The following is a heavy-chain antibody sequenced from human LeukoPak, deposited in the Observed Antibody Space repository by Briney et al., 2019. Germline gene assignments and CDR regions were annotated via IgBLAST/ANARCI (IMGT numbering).Heavy chain of an antibody. V-gene: IGHV1-69*05. D-gene: IGHD3-10*01. CDR2: IIPILGTA. Sequence: SVKVSCKASGGTFSSYVISWVRQAPGQGLEWMGRIIPILGTANYAQKFQGRVTITTDESTSTAYMELSSLRSEDTAVYYCARGGVYGSGPFDYWGQGTLVTVSS. J-gene: IGHJ4*02. CDR3: ARGGVYGSGPFDY. CDR1: GGTFSSYV.